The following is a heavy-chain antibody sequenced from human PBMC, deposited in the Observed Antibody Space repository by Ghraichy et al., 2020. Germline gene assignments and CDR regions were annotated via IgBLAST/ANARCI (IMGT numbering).Heavy chain of an antibody. V-gene: IGHV4-39*01. J-gene: IGHJ4*02. CDR3: ARHLHLLQLVDPLYYFHY. CDR2: IFYTGST. CDR1: SGSISSSSYF. D-gene: IGHD1-1*01. Sequence: SETLSLTCTVSSGSISSSSYFWAWIRQPPGRGLEWIGSIFYTGSTYYNPSLKSRVTISVDTSKNQFSLKLSSVTAAHTAVYYCARHLHLLQLVDPLYYFHYWGQGTLVTVSS.